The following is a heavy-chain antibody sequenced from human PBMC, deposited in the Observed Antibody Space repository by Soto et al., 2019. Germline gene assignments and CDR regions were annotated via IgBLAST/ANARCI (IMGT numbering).Heavy chain of an antibody. CDR2: VSPISGDT. J-gene: IGHJ4*02. CDR3: ERENWHFDY. Sequence: QVQLVQSGAEVKKPGASVKVSCKTSGYTFSDYRMHWVRQAPGQGLEWMGWVSPISGDTNYAQEFQGRVTRPRDPSIKTVYMELTSLTSDDTFMFYCERENWHFDYWGQGTICTGSS. V-gene: IGHV1-2*01. CDR1: GYTFSDYR.